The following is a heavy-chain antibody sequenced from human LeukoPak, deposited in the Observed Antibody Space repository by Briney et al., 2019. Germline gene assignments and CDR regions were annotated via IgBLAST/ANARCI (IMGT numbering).Heavy chain of an antibody. J-gene: IGHJ2*01. CDR3: VKSGGYATAIRYFDL. V-gene: IGHV3-9*01. CDR2: ISWNSGDI. Sequence: GRSLRLSCAASGFSFGGYALHWVRQAPGKGLEWVASISWNSGDIVHADSVKGRFTISRDNAKNSLYLQMDGLRTEDTALYYCVKSGGYATAIRYFDLWGRGTLVTVSS. CDR1: GFSFGGYA. D-gene: IGHD2-21*02.